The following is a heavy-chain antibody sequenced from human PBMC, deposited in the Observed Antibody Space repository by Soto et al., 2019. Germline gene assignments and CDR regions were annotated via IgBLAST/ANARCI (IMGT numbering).Heavy chain of an antibody. V-gene: IGHV3-33*01. D-gene: IGHD2-2*01. CDR2: IWYDGSHK. Sequence: PGGSLRLSCAASGFTFRNHGMHWVRQAPGKGLEWLTVIWYDGSHKYYADSVKGRFTTSRDNSENTLNLQMNSLRAEDTAVYYCARDRHPYSTKYYFDYWGQGTLVTVSS. J-gene: IGHJ4*02. CDR1: GFTFRNHG. CDR3: ARDRHPYSTKYYFDY.